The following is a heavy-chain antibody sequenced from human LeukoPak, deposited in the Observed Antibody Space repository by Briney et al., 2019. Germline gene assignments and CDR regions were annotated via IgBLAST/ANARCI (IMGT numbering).Heavy chain of an antibody. CDR1: GGSISSGGYY. CDR2: IYYSGST. D-gene: IGHD6-13*01. Sequence: KTSQTLSLTCTVSGGSISSGGYYWSWIRQHPGKGLEWIGYIYYSGSTYYNPSLKSRVTISVNTSKNQFSLKLSSVTAADTAVYYCARDQGSSWYGYYYYGMDVWGQGTTVTVSS. J-gene: IGHJ6*02. CDR3: ARDQGSSWYGYYYYGMDV. V-gene: IGHV4-31*03.